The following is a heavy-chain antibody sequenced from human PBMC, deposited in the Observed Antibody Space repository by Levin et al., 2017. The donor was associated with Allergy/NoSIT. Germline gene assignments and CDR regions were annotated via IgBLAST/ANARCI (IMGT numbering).Heavy chain of an antibody. Sequence: GGSLRLSCAASGFTVSSNYMSWVRQAPGKGLEWVSVIYSGGSTYYADSVKGRFTISRDNSKNTLYLQMNSLRAEDTAVYYCARGGIDAVTTDYYYYMDVWGKGTTVTVSS. D-gene: IGHD4-17*01. CDR3: ARGGIDAVTTDYYYYMDV. CDR2: IYSGGST. V-gene: IGHV3-53*01. J-gene: IGHJ6*03. CDR1: GFTVSSNY.